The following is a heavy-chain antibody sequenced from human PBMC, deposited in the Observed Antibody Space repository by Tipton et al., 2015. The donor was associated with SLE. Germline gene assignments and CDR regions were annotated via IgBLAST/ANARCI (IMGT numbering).Heavy chain of an antibody. J-gene: IGHJ4*02. V-gene: IGHV4-34*01. Sequence: TLSLTCAVYGGSFSGYYWSWIRQPPGKGLEWIGEINHSGSTNYNPSLKSRVTISVDTSKNQFSLKLSSVTAADTAVYYCASYRGGYYNYWGQGTLVTVSS. D-gene: IGHD3-22*01. CDR1: GGSFSGYY. CDR2: INHSGST. CDR3: ASYRGGYYNY.